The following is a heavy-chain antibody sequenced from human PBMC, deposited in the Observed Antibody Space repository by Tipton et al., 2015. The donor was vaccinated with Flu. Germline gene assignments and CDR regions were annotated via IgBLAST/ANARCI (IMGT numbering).Heavy chain of an antibody. J-gene: IGHJ3*01. V-gene: IGHV5-51*01. CDR3: ARHIYYDGTSLRGLDV. CDR2: IYPGGSDA. D-gene: IGHD4-23*01. Sequence: QLVQSGREVREPGESLKISCKGSGYSFTSYYLAWVRQMPGRGLEWMGIIYPGGSDARYSPSLQGQVTMSADKSSRTAYLQWSSLKASDSGTYYCARHIYYDGTSLRGLDVWGQGTMVTVSS. CDR1: GYSFTSYY.